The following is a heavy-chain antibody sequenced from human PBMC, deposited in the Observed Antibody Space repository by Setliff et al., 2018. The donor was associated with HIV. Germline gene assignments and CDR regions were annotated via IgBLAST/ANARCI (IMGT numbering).Heavy chain of an antibody. CDR1: GDSISSDFY. V-gene: IGHV4-38-2*02. D-gene: IGHD3-3*01. Sequence: PSETLSLTCTVSGDSISSDFYWGWIRQPPGKGLEWIGSIYHSGNTYYMPSLQSRVTISVDMSKNQFSLNLNSVTAADTAVYYCAKEGGLYFGMLIHDAIDLWGQGTMVTVSS. J-gene: IGHJ3*01. CDR2: IYHSGNT. CDR3: AKEGGLYFGMLIHDAIDL.